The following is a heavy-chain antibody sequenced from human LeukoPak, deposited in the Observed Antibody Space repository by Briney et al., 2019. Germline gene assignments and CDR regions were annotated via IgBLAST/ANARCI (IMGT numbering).Heavy chain of an antibody. V-gene: IGHV4-59*01. CDR2: IYYSGST. CDR1: GGSISSYY. J-gene: IGHJ6*03. CDR3: ARERVDYYDSSGYYWDYYMDV. Sequence: SETLSLTCTVSGGSISSYYWSWIRQPPGKGLEWIGYIYYSGSTNYNPSLKSRVTISVDTSKNQFSLKLSSVTAADTAVYYCARERVDYYDSSGYYWDYYMDVWGKGTTVTVSS. D-gene: IGHD3-22*01.